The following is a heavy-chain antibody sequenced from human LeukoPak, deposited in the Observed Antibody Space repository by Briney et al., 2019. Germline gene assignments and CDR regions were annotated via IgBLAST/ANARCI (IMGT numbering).Heavy chain of an antibody. J-gene: IGHJ6*03. CDR1: GGSISSSSYY. CDR2: IYYSGST. D-gene: IGHD3-10*01. V-gene: IGHV4-39*07. Sequence: SETLSLTCTVSGGSISSSSYYWGWIRQPPGKGLEWIGSIYYSGSTYYNPSLKSRVTISVDTSKNQFSLKLSSVTAADTAVYYCARYGSGSHYYYYMDVWGKGTTVTVSS. CDR3: ARYGSGSHYYYYMDV.